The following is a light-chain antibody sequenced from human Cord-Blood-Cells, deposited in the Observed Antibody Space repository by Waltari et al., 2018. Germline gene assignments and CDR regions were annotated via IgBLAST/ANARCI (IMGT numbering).Light chain of an antibody. J-gene: IGKJ4*01. Sequence: DIVMTQSPDSLAGSLGERVTINRKSRPCVLYSSNNKNYLAWYQQKPGQPPKLLIYWASTRESGVPDRFSGSGSGTDFTLTISSLQAEDVAVYYCQQYYSTPLTFGGGTKVEIK. V-gene: IGKV4-1*01. CDR3: QQYYSTPLT. CDR1: PCVLYSSNNKNY. CDR2: WAS.